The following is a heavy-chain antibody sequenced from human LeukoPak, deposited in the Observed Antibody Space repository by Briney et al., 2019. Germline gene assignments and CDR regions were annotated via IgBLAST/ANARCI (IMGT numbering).Heavy chain of an antibody. D-gene: IGHD2-15*01. CDR2: TSHRGST. J-gene: IGHJ4*02. CDR3: ARNAAHEYYFDY. Sequence: WIGETSHRGSTNYNPSLKSRVTISVDKSKNQFSLKLSSVTAADTAVYYCARNAAHEYYFDYWGQGTLVTVSS. V-gene: IGHV4-4*02.